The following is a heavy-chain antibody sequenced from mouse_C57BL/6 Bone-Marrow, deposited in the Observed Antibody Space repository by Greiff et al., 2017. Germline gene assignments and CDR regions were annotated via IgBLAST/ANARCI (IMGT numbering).Heavy chain of an antibody. CDR1: GFNIKDYY. Sequence: VQLQQSGAELVKPGASVKLSCTASGFNIKDYYMHWVKQRTEQGLEWIGRIDPEDGETKYAPKFPGTATITADTSSNTAYLQLSSLTSEDTAVYYCASPIYIPTWFAYWGQGTLVTVSA. V-gene: IGHV14-2*01. J-gene: IGHJ3*01. CDR3: ASPIYIPTWFAY. CDR2: IDPEDGET. D-gene: IGHD1-3*01.